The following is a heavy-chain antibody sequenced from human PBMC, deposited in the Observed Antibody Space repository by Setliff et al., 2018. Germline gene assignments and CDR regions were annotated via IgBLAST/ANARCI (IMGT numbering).Heavy chain of an antibody. Sequence: PGGSLRLSCAASGFTFSGSAMHWVRQASGKGLEWVGRIRSKADNYATAYAASVRGRFTISRDDSRNTLYLQMNSLKTEDTAVYYCTTGSVCVGDCYSGRLNYWGQGTLVTVS. J-gene: IGHJ4*02. V-gene: IGHV3-73*01. D-gene: IGHD2-21*02. CDR2: IRSKADNYAT. CDR1: GFTFSGSA. CDR3: TTGSVCVGDCYSGRLNY.